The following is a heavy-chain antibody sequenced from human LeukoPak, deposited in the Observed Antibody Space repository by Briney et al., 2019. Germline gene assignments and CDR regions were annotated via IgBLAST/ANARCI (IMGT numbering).Heavy chain of an antibody. D-gene: IGHD3-3*01. J-gene: IGHJ4*02. CDR3: AALGDYDFWRGPLDY. CDR1: GYTFTSYD. Sequence: VASVKVSCKASGYTFTSYDINWVRQATGQGLEWMGWMNPNSGNTNYAQKFQERVTITRDMSTSTAYMELSSLRSEDTAVYYCAALGDYDFWRGPLDYWGQGTLVTVSS. V-gene: IGHV1-8*01. CDR2: MNPNSGNT.